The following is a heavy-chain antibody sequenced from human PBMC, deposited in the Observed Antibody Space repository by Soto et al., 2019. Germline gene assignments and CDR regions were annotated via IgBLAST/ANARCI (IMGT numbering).Heavy chain of an antibody. CDR3: ARHYSESSAYNVH. V-gene: IGHV3-30*03. J-gene: IGHJ4*02. CDR2: TSYDGSNK. Sequence: PGGSLRVSCAASGFTFSSYGMHWVRQAPGKGLEWVAVTSYDGSNKYYAESVKGRFTISRDNSKNTLYLQMNSLPAEDTAVYYCARHYSESSAYNVHWAQGTLVTVSS. D-gene: IGHD3-22*01. CDR1: GFTFSSYG.